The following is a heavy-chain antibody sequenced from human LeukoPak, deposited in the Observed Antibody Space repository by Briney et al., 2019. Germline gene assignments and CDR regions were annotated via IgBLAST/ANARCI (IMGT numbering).Heavy chain of an antibody. J-gene: IGHJ1*01. V-gene: IGHV4-59*01. CDR2: IYYSGST. Sequence: SETLSLTCTVSGGSISSYYWSWIRRPPGKGLEWIGYIYYSGSTNYNPSLKSRVTISVDTSKNQFSLKLSSVTAADTAVYYCARELTGGYFQHWGQGTLVTVSS. D-gene: IGHD1-14*01. CDR1: GGSISSYY. CDR3: ARELTGGYFQH.